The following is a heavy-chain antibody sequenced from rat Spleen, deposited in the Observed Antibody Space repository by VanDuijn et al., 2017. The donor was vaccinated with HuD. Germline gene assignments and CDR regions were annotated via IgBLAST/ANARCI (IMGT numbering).Heavy chain of an antibody. Sequence: EVQLVESGGGFVQPGRSLKLSCAASGFTFSNYTMAWVRQAPKKGLEWVAAIIYDGSNTFYRDSVKGRFTISRDNAKSTLYLQMDSLRSEDTAIYYCARPTTGIPFNYWGQGVMVTVSS. J-gene: IGHJ2*01. V-gene: IGHV5-17*01. D-gene: IGHD1-9*01. CDR3: ARPTTGIPFNY. CDR2: IIYDGSNT. CDR1: GFTFSNYT.